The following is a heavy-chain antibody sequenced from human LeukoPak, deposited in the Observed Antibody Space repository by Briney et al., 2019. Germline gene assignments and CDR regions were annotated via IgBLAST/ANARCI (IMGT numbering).Heavy chain of an antibody. V-gene: IGHV1-46*01. Sequence: ASVKVSCKASGYTFTSYYMHWVRQAPGQGLEWMGIINPSGGSTSYAQKFQGRVTMTRDTSTSTVYMELSSLRSEDTAVYYCARARMLYSSSSSFDYWGQGTLVTVSS. CDR2: INPSGGST. CDR1: GYTFTSYY. J-gene: IGHJ4*02. D-gene: IGHD6-6*01. CDR3: ARARMLYSSSSSFDY.